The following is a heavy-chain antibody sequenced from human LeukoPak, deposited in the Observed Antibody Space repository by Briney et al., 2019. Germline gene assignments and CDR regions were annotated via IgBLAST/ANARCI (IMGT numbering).Heavy chain of an antibody. CDR3: TRASANYYDSSGYYGRGY. CDR1: GFTFGDYA. Sequence: GGSLRLSCTASGFTFGDYAMSWVRQAPGKGLEWVGFIRSKAYGGTTEYAASVKGRFTISRDDSKSIAYLQMNSLKTEDTAVYYCTRASANYYDSSGYYGRGYWGQGTLVTVSS. J-gene: IGHJ4*02. D-gene: IGHD3-22*01. V-gene: IGHV3-49*04. CDR2: IRSKAYGGTT.